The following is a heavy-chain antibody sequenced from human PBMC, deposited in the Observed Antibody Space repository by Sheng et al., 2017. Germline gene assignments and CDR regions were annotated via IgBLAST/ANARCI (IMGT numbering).Heavy chain of an antibody. J-gene: IGHJ3*01. Sequence: QVQLVESGGGVVQPGRSLSLSCAASGFAFPTYSIFWVRQAPGKGLEWVAVILYDGTNKVYTDSVRGRFTISRDNSRNTVFLQMNSLRDEDTAVYYCARPASTYDPGDGGFDVWGHGTMVTVSS. CDR1: GFAFPTYS. CDR2: ILYDGTNK. D-gene: IGHD2-15*01. V-gene: IGHV3-30*04. CDR3: ARPASTYDPGDGGFDV.